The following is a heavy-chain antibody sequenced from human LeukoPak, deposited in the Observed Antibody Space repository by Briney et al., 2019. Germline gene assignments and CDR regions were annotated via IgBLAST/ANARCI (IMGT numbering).Heavy chain of an antibody. CDR1: GGSISSSSYY. Sequence: SETLSLTCTVSGGSISSSSYYWSWIRQPPGKGLEWIGYIYYSGSTNYNPSLKSRVTISVDTSKNQFSLKLSSVTAADTAVYYCATSAGGFGEISSWFDPWGQGTLVTVSS. V-gene: IGHV4-61*01. D-gene: IGHD3-10*01. J-gene: IGHJ5*02. CDR3: ATSAGGFGEISSWFDP. CDR2: IYYSGST.